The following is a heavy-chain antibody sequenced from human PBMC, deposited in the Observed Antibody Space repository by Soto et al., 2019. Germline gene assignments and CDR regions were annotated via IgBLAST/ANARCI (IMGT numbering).Heavy chain of an antibody. CDR2: ISDSSSNT. V-gene: IGHV3-11*06. D-gene: IGHD1-7*01. CDR1: GFTFSDYY. Sequence: GGSLRLCCAASGFTFSDYYMSWIRQAPGKGLEWVSYISDSSSNTNYGDSVKGRFTISRDNAKNLLYLQMNSLRAEDTAVYYCAKGEGYKWNYEFDPWGQGTLVTVSS. J-gene: IGHJ5*02. CDR3: AKGEGYKWNYEFDP.